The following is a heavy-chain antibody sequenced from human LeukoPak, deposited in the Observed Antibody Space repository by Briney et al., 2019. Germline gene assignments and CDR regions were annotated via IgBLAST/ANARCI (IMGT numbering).Heavy chain of an antibody. CDR1: GFTFSSYD. D-gene: IGHD6-19*01. V-gene: IGHV3-13*01. CDR3: ARSVPGGSGWTGSIEF. J-gene: IGHJ4*02. CDR2: IGILGDT. Sequence: GGSLRLSCAASGFTFSSYDMHWVRQPTGKGLEWVSGIGILGDTFYLGSVKGRFTISRESAKNSLYLQMNSLRAGDTSVDYCARSVPGGSGWTGSIEFWGQGTLVTVSS.